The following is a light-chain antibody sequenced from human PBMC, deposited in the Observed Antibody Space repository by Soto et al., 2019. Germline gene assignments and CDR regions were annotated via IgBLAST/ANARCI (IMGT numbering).Light chain of an antibody. CDR1: QSVTSN. V-gene: IGKV3-15*01. CDR3: QQYSKWPRT. J-gene: IGKJ1*01. CDR2: GAS. Sequence: MGMTQSPATVPGSIGERATXSCRASQSVTSNLAWYQQKPGQAPRLIIYGASTRATDITDRFSRRGSGTEFTLTITSLRSGAFAVYYCQQYSKWPRTFSQGTKVDIK.